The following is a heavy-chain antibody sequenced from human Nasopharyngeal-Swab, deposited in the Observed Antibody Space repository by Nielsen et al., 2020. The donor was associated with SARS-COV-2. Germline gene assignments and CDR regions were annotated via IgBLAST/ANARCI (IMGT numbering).Heavy chain of an antibody. Sequence: SVKVSCKASGGTFSSYAISWVRQAPGQGLEWMGRIIPIFGIANYAQKLQGRVTITADKSTSTVYMELSSLRSEDTAVYYCASQGGGDYYDSRRYYNYVMDVWGQGTTVTVSS. V-gene: IGHV1-69*04. CDR3: ASQGGGDYYDSRRYYNYVMDV. CDR1: GGTFSSYA. J-gene: IGHJ6*02. D-gene: IGHD3-22*01. CDR2: IIPIFGIA.